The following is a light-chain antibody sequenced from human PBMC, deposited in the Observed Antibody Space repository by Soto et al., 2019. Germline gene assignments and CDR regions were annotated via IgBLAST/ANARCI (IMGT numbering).Light chain of an antibody. V-gene: IGLV2-14*01. CDR1: GSDVGGYNY. CDR2: EVS. Sequence: QSALTQPASVSGSPGQTITISCTGTGSDVGGYNYVSWYQQYPGKVPKLMIYEVSNRPSGVSNRFSGSKSGNTASLTISGLLAEDEADYYCCSYTSSITPACVFGTGTKLTVL. CDR3: CSYTSSITPACV. J-gene: IGLJ1*01.